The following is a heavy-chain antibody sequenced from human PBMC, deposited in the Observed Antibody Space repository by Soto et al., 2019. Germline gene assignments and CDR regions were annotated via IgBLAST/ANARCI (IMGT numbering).Heavy chain of an antibody. D-gene: IGHD3-10*01. J-gene: IGHJ3*02. CDR3: ASAPLLWFGESYIDAFDI. V-gene: IGHV4-30-2*01. CDR1: GGSVSSGGYS. CDR2: IYHSGST. Sequence: SETLSLTCAVSGGSVSSGGYSWIWIRQPPGKGLEWIGYIYHSGSTYYNPSLKSRVTISVDRSKNQFSLKLSSVTAADTAVYYRASAPLLWFGESYIDAFDIWGQGTMATVSS.